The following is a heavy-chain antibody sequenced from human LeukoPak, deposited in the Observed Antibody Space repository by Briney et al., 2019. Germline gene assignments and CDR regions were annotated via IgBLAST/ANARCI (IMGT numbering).Heavy chain of an antibody. Sequence: GGSLRLSCTASGFTFGDYAMNWFRQAPGKGLEWVGFIRSKTYGGAGEYAASVKGRFTISRDDSKSIAHLQMNSLKTEDTAVYYCTRSESGTYKGGFDFWGQGTLVTVSS. J-gene: IGHJ4*02. V-gene: IGHV3-49*03. CDR1: GFTFGDYA. CDR3: TRSESGTYKGGFDF. D-gene: IGHD1-26*01. CDR2: IRSKTYGGAG.